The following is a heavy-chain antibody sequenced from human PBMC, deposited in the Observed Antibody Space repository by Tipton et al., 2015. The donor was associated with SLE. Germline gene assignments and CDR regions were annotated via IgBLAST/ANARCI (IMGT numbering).Heavy chain of an antibody. CDR2: IYHSGTT. Sequence: TLSLTCSVSGYSISSGYYWGLIRQPPRKGLEWLGTIYHSGTTYYNPSLKSRLTLSIDTSKNQFSLKLNSVTAADTAVYYCARQRGYNYGLYNWFDPWGQGTLVTVSS. V-gene: IGHV4-38-2*01. CDR1: GYSISSGYY. D-gene: IGHD3/OR15-3a*01. J-gene: IGHJ5*02. CDR3: ARQRGYNYGLYNWFDP.